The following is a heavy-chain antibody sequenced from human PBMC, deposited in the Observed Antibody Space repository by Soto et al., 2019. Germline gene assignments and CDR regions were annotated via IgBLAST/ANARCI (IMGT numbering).Heavy chain of an antibody. Sequence: QVQVQESGPGLVEPSETLSLTCTVSGGSISSYYWSWIRQPPGKGLEWIGYIYNSESTKYNPSLESRVTISADTSKNQFSLKLSSVTSADTAVYYCVRRGPLLEYFSMDVWGRGTTVTVSS. D-gene: IGHD3-3*01. V-gene: IGHV4-59*01. CDR2: IYNSEST. CDR1: GGSISSYY. CDR3: VRRGPLLEYFSMDV. J-gene: IGHJ6*03.